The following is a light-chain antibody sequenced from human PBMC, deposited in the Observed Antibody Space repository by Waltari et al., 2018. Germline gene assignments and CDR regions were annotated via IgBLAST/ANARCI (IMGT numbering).Light chain of an antibody. CDR3: SSYTSSSPWV. J-gene: IGLJ3*02. V-gene: IGLV2-14*03. Sequence: QSALTQPASVSGSPGQSITISCTGTSSDVGGYNYVSWYQQHPGKAPKLMIYDVSNRPSGVSNRFSGSKSGNTASLPSSGLQAEDEADYYCSSYTSSSPWVFGGGTKLTAL. CDR1: SSDVGGYNY. CDR2: DVS.